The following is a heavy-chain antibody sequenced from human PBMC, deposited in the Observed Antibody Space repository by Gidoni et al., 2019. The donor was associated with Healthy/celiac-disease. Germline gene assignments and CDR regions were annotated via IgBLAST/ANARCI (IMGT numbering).Heavy chain of an antibody. V-gene: IGHV3-9*01. CDR2: ISWNSGSI. D-gene: IGHD6-13*01. J-gene: IGHJ4*02. CDR1: GFTCDDYA. CDR3: AKDRRYSIYYFDY. Sequence: EVQLVESGGGLVQPGSSLTLSCAASGFTCDDYAMHWVRQAPGKGLGWVSGISWNSGSIGYADSVKGRFTISRDNAKNSLYLQMNSLRAEDTALYYCAKDRRYSIYYFDYWGQGTLVTVSS.